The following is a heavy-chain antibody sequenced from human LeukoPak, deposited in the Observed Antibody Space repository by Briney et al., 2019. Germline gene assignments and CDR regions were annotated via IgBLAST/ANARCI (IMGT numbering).Heavy chain of an antibody. V-gene: IGHV3-53*01. J-gene: IGHJ4*02. D-gene: IGHD2-2*01. CDR2: IYGGGST. CDR1: GFTVSSNY. Sequence: GGSLRLSCAASGFTVSSNYMNWVRQAPGKGLEWVSVIYGGGSTNYADSVKGRFTISRDNSKNTLYLQMNSLRAEDTAVYYCAKAPGYQLLPFDYWGQGTLVTVSS. CDR3: AKAPGYQLLPFDY.